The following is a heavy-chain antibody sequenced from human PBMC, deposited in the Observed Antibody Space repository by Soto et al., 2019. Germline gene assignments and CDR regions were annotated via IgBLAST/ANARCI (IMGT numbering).Heavy chain of an antibody. D-gene: IGHD3-16*02. J-gene: IGHJ4*02. Sequence: GESLKICCAASGFTFSSYSMNWVRQAPGKGLEWVSSISSSSSYIYYADSVKGRFTISRDNAKNSLYLQMNSLRAEDTAVYYCARDGEVFGGVIAKIDYWGQGTLVTVSS. CDR2: ISSSSSYI. CDR1: GFTFSSYS. V-gene: IGHV3-21*01. CDR3: ARDGEVFGGVIAKIDY.